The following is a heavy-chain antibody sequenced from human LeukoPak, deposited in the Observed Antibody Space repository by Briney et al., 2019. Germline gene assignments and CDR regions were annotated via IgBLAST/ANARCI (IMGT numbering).Heavy chain of an antibody. V-gene: IGHV3-30*18. CDR3: AKEYSGYDFFDY. CDR1: GFTSSSYG. J-gene: IGHJ4*02. CDR2: ISYDGSNK. D-gene: IGHD5-12*01. Sequence: GGSLRLSCAASGFTSSSYGMHWVRQAPGKGLEWVAVISYDGSNKYYADSVKGRFTISRDNSKNTLYLQMNSLRAEDTAVYYCAKEYSGYDFFDYWGQGTLVTVSS.